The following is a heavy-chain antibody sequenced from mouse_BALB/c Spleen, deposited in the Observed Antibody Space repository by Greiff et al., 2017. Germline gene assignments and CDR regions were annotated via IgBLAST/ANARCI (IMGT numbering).Heavy chain of an antibody. V-gene: IGHV5-6-3*01. J-gene: IGHJ3*01. Sequence: DVKLQESGGGLVQPGGSLKLSCAASGFTFSSYGMSWVRQTPDKRLELVATINSNGGSTYYPDSVKGRFTISRDNAKNTLYLQMSSLKSEDTAMYYCAREEFAYWGQGTLVTVSA. CDR3: AREEFAY. CDR2: INSNGGST. CDR1: GFTFSSYG.